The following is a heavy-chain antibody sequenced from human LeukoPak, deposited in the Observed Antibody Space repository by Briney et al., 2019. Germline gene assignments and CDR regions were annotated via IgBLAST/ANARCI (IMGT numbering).Heavy chain of an antibody. V-gene: IGHV1-24*01. D-gene: IGHD5-12*01. J-gene: IGHJ3*02. Sequence: ASMKVSCKVSGYTLTELSMHWARQAPGKGLEWMGGFDPEDGETIYAQKFQGRVTMTEDTSTDTAYMELSSLRSEDTAVYYCATAGVATTYDAFDIWGQGTMVTVSS. CDR2: FDPEDGET. CDR1: GYTLTELS. CDR3: ATAGVATTYDAFDI.